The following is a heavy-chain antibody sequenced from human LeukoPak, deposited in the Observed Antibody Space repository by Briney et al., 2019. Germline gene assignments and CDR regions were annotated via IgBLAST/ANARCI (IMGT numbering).Heavy chain of an antibody. D-gene: IGHD1-26*01. CDR1: GFTVSSNY. CDR3: GRDSEGGGMDV. CDR2: IYSGGST. Sequence: PGRSLRLSCAASGFTVSSNYMSWVRQAPGKGLEWVSVIYSGGSTYYADSVKGRFTISRDNSKNTLYLQMNSLRAEDTAVYYCGRDSEGGGMDVWGQGTTVTVSS. V-gene: IGHV3-53*01. J-gene: IGHJ6*02.